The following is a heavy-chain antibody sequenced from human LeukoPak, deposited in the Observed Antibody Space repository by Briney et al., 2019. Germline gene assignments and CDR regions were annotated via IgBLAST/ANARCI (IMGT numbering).Heavy chain of an antibody. CDR2: ISWDGGST. J-gene: IGHJ4*02. CDR3: ARVMGDPIVVVITYFDY. CDR1: GFTFDDYA. Sequence: GGSLRLSCAASGFTFDDYAMHWVRQAPGKGLEWVSLISWDGGSTYYADSVKGRFTISRDNSKNSLYLQMNSLRAEDTALYYCARVMGDPIVVVITYFDYWGQGTLVTVSS. V-gene: IGHV3-43D*03. D-gene: IGHD3-22*01.